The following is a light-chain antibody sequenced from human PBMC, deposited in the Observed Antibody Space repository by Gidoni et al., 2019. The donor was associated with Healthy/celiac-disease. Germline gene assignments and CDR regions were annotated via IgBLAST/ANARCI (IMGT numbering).Light chain of an antibody. CDR3: GTWDSSLSAVV. J-gene: IGLJ2*01. Sequence: SVLPQPPSVSAAPGQKVTISLSGSSSNIGNNYVSWYQQLPGTAPKLLIYDNNKRPSGIPDRFSGSKSGTSATLGITGLQTGDEADYYCGTWDSSLSAVVFGGGTKLTVL. CDR2: DNN. V-gene: IGLV1-51*01. CDR1: SSNIGNNY.